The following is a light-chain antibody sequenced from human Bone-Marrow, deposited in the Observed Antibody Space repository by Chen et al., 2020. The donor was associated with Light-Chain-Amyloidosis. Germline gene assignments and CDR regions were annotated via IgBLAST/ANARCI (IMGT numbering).Light chain of an antibody. CDR3: QQRSYWPPS. J-gene: IGKJ1*01. V-gene: IGKV3-11*01. Sequence: EIVLTQSPATLSLSPGERATLSCRASQTVDSFLAWYQQKPGQAPRLLIYDASNRATGIPARISGSGSGTYFTLTISSLEPEDFEVYYCQQRSYWPPSFGQGTKVEI. CDR1: QTVDSF. CDR2: DAS.